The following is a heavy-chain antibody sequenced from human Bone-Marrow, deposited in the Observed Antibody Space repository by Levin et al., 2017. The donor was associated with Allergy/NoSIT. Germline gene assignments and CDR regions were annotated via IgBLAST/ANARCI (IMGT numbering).Heavy chain of an antibody. Sequence: GESLKISCAASGFTFSSYEMNWVRQAPGKGLEWVSYISSSGSTIYYADSVKGRFTISRDNAKNSLYLQMNSLRAEDTAVYYCARDCSSTSCYILDYWGQGTLVTVSS. D-gene: IGHD2-2*02. CDR3: ARDCSSTSCYILDY. J-gene: IGHJ4*02. V-gene: IGHV3-48*03. CDR2: ISSSGSTI. CDR1: GFTFSSYE.